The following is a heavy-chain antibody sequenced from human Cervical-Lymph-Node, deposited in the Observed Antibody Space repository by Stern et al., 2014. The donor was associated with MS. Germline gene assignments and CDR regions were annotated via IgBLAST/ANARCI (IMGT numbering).Heavy chain of an antibody. CDR3: AHRRTHNSDWNEGLFDY. CDR1: GFSLITSGVG. J-gene: IGHJ4*02. Sequence: LVQSGPALVEPTQTLTLTCTLSGFSLITSGVGVGWIRQPPGKALEWLAFIYWDDDKRYNPSLRSRVTITKDTSRNQAVLTMTNMDPVDTGTYYCAHRRTHNSDWNEGLFDYWGQGALVTVAS. V-gene: IGHV2-5*02. D-gene: IGHD1-1*01. CDR2: IYWDDDK.